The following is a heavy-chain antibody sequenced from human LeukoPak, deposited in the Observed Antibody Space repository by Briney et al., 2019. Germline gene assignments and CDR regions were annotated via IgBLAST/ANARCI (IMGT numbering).Heavy chain of an antibody. V-gene: IGHV3-30*03. CDR1: GFTFSSYG. CDR2: ISYDGSNK. CDR3: GRDGGGDITMVYYFDY. J-gene: IGHJ4*02. Sequence: GGSLRLSCAASGFTFSSYGMHWVRQAPGKGLEWVAVISYDGSNKYYADSVKGRFTISRDNSKNTLYLQMNSLRAEDTAVYYCGRDGGGDITMVYYFDYWGQGTLVTVSS. D-gene: IGHD3-10*01.